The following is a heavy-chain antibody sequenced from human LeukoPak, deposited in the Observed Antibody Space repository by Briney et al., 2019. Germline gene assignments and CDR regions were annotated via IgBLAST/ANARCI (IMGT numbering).Heavy chain of an antibody. CDR1: GFTFSSYS. J-gene: IGHJ4*02. CDR2: IRYDGSDK. V-gene: IGHV3-30*02. D-gene: IGHD3-10*01. Sequence: GGSLRLSCAASGFTFSSYSMNWVRQAPGKGLEWVAFIRYDGSDKYYADSVKGRFTISRDNSKNTLFLQMNSLSVEDTAVYYCAKAPTRESHPFHSWGQGTLVTVSS. CDR3: AKAPTRESHPFHS.